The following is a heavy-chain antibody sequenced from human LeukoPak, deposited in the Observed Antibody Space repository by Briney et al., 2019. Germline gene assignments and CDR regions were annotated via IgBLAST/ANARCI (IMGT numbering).Heavy chain of an antibody. Sequence: GGSLRLSCAVSGLSVSNNYVNWVRQAPGKGLDGFSLISWDGGSTYYADSVKGRFTISRDNSKNTLYLQMNSLRTEDTALYYCAKDSGEQWPLGFVDYWGQGTLVTVSS. J-gene: IGHJ4*02. CDR2: ISWDGGST. CDR3: AKDSGEQWPLGFVDY. D-gene: IGHD6-19*01. V-gene: IGHV3-43*01. CDR1: GLSVSNNY.